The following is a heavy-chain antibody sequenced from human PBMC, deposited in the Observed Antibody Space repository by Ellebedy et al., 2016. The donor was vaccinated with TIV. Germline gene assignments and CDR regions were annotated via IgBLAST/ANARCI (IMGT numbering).Heavy chain of an antibody. CDR3: ARGEYYDILTGYSLDAFDI. CDR2: ISAYNGNT. CDR1: GYTFTSYG. D-gene: IGHD3-9*01. Sequence: AASVKVSCKASGYTFTSYGISWVRQAPGQGLEWMGWISAYNGNTNYAQKLQGRVTMTTDTSTSTAYMELRSLRSDDPAVYYYARGEYYDILTGYSLDAFDIWGQGTMVTVSS. J-gene: IGHJ3*02. V-gene: IGHV1-18*01.